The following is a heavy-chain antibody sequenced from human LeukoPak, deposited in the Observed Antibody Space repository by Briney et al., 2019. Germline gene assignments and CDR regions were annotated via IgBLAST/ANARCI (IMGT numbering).Heavy chain of an antibody. D-gene: IGHD6-13*01. V-gene: IGHV3-48*03. CDR2: ISSSGSTI. Sequence: GGSLRLSCAASGFTFSSYEMNWVRQAPGKGLEWVSYISSSGSTIYYADSVKGRFTISRDNAKNSLYLQMNSLRAEDTAVYYCARGRLISRGSSSWYESRGDFDYWGQGTLVTVSS. CDR3: ARGRLISRGSSSWYESRGDFDY. J-gene: IGHJ4*02. CDR1: GFTFSSYE.